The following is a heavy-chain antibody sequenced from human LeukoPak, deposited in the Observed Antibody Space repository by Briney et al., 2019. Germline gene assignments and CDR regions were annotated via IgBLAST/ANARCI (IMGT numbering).Heavy chain of an antibody. D-gene: IGHD4-11*01. Sequence: GASVKVSCKASGYTFTGYYMHWVRQAPGQGLEWMGGIIPIFGTANYAQKFQGRVTITADESTSTAYMELSSLRSEDTAVYYCARAKGSDDYSYYFDYWGQGTLVTVSS. V-gene: IGHV1-69*13. CDR2: IIPIFGTA. J-gene: IGHJ4*02. CDR1: GYTFTGYY. CDR3: ARAKGSDDYSYYFDY.